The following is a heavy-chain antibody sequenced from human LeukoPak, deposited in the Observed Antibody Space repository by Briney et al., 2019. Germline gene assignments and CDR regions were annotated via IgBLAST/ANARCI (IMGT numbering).Heavy chain of an antibody. CDR2: VDPEDGET. CDR3: ARVASSGWYYFDY. D-gene: IGHD6-19*01. CDR1: GYTFTDYY. V-gene: IGHV1-69-2*01. Sequence: ASVKVSCKVSGYTFTDYYMHWVQQAPGKGLEWMGLVDPEDGETICTEKFQGRVTITADTSTDTAYMELSSLRSEDTAVYYCARVASSGWYYFDYWGQGTLVTVSS. J-gene: IGHJ4*02.